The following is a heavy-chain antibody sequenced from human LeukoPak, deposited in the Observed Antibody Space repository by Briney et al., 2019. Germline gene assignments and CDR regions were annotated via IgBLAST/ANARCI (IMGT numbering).Heavy chain of an antibody. CDR3: ARRRSGSVLESDAFDV. CDR1: GGDISRYY. V-gene: IGHV4-59*08. J-gene: IGHJ3*01. CDR2: MYHSGSP. Sequence: PSETLSLTCTVSGGDISRYYWSWIRQPPGKGLEWIGYMYHSGSPNYNPSLRSRLTISVDTSKNQVFLNLTSVTAADTAVYYCARRRSGSVLESDAFDVWGQGKAVTVSS. D-gene: IGHD1-26*01.